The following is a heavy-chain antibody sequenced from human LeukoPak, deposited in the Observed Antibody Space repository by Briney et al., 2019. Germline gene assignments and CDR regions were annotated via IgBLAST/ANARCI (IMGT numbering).Heavy chain of an antibody. CDR1: GFTFSSYG. V-gene: IGHV3-30*18. CDR3: AKGLRLGELSPLGY. J-gene: IGHJ4*02. CDR2: ISYDGSNK. D-gene: IGHD3-16*02. Sequence: GGSLRLSCAASGFTFSSYGMHWDRQAPGKGLEWVAVISYDGSNKYYADSVKGRFTISRDNSKNTLYLQMNSLRAEDTAVYYCAKGLRLGELSPLGYWGQGTLVTVSS.